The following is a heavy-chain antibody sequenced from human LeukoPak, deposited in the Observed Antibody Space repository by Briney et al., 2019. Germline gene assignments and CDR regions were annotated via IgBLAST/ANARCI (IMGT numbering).Heavy chain of an antibody. Sequence: ASVKVSCKASGGTFSSYAISWVRQAPGQGLEWMGWISAYNGNTNYAQKLQGRVTMTTDTSTSTAYMELRSLRSDDTAMYYCAKVDILTGYYFFDYWGQGTLVTVSS. CDR1: GGTFSSYA. D-gene: IGHD3-9*01. J-gene: IGHJ4*02. V-gene: IGHV1-18*01. CDR2: ISAYNGNT. CDR3: AKVDILTGYYFFDY.